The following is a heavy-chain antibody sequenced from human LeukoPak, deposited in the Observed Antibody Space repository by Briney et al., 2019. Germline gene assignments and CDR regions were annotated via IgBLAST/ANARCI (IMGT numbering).Heavy chain of an antibody. Sequence: ASVKVSCKASGYTFTGYYMHWVRQAPGQGLEWMGWINPNSGGTNYAQKFQGRVTMTTDTSTSTAYMELRSPRSDDTAVYYCARGGFGEFNWFDPWGQGTLVTVSS. CDR1: GYTFTGYY. D-gene: IGHD3-10*01. J-gene: IGHJ5*02. V-gene: IGHV1-2*02. CDR2: INPNSGGT. CDR3: ARGGFGEFNWFDP.